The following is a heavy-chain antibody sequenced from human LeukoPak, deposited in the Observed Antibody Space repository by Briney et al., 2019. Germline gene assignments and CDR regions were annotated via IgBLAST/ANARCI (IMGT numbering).Heavy chain of an antibody. Sequence: PGGSLRLSCAASGFTLSSYAMSWVRQAPGKGLEWASGIGASGGSTYYADSVKGRFTISRDNSKNTLYLQMNSLRTEDTAVYYCAKAEGYDILTGLDYWGQGTLVTVSS. CDR1: GFTLSSYA. V-gene: IGHV3-23*01. D-gene: IGHD3-9*01. CDR3: AKAEGYDILTGLDY. J-gene: IGHJ4*02. CDR2: IGASGGST.